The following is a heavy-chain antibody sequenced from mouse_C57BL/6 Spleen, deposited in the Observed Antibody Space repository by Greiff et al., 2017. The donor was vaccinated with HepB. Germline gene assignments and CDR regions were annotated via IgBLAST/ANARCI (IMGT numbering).Heavy chain of an antibody. CDR3: TRVDYDLYAMDY. CDR2: ISSGGDYI. CDR1: GFTFSSYA. J-gene: IGHJ4*01. V-gene: IGHV5-9-1*02. Sequence: EVQVVESGEGLVKPGGSLKLSCAASGFTFSSYAMSWVRQTPEKRLEWVAYISSGGDYIYYADTVKGRFTISRDNARNTLYLQMSSLKSEDTAMYYCTRVDYDLYAMDYWGQGTSVTVSS. D-gene: IGHD2-4*01.